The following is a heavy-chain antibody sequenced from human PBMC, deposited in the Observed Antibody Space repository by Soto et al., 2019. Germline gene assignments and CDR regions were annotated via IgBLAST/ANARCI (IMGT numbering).Heavy chain of an antibody. CDR1: GCSISSSSYF. D-gene: IGHD2-21*02. CDR2: IYYSGST. V-gene: IGHV4-39*01. CDR3: ARHPSDFWFDP. J-gene: IGHJ5*02. Sequence: QLQLQESGPGLVKPSETLSLTCTVSGCSISSSSYFWGWIRQPPGKGLEGIGSIYYSGSTYYNPSLKSRVTVSVDTYKNQFSLKLSSVTSADTAVYYCARHPSDFWFDPWGQGTLVTVSS.